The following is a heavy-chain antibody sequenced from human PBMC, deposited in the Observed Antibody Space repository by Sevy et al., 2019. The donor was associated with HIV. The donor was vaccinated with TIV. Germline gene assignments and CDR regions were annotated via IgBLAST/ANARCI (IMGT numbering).Heavy chain of an antibody. D-gene: IGHD2-15*01. Sequence: GGSLRLSCAAPGFIFSGYWMTWVRRAPGKGLEWVANIKFDGSEKYYVDSVKGRFTISRDNAKNSLFLQMNSLRAADTAVYYCARGRYCSGGGCYIDYWGQGTLVTVSS. CDR2: IKFDGSEK. CDR1: GFIFSGYW. V-gene: IGHV3-7*01. CDR3: ARGRYCSGGGCYIDY. J-gene: IGHJ4*02.